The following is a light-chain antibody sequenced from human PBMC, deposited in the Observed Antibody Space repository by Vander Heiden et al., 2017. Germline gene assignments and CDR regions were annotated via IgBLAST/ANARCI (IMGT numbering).Light chain of an antibody. J-gene: IGKJ5*01. CDR1: QGIGTD. V-gene: IGKV1-27*01. CDR2: AAS. Sequence: IQMTQSPSSLSASVGDRATITCRASQGIGTDLAWYQQKPGKVPKLLIYAASTLHSGVPSRFSGSGSATDFSLTISSLQPEDVATYYCQKYKSAPITFGPGTRLEIK. CDR3: QKYKSAPIT.